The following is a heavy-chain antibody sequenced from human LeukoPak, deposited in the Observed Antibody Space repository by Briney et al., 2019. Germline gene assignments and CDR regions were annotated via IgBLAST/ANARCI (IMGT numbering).Heavy chain of an antibody. CDR3: ARSGAQGGFDY. V-gene: IGHV1-8*02. CDR1: GYTFTSYD. D-gene: IGHD3-10*01. J-gene: IGHJ4*02. CDR2: MNPNSGNT. Sequence: ASVKVSCKASGYTFTSYDINWVRQATGQGLEWMGWMNPNSGNTGYAQKLQGRVTMTTDTSTSTAYMELRSLRSDDTAVYYCARSGAQGGFDYWGQGTLVTVSS.